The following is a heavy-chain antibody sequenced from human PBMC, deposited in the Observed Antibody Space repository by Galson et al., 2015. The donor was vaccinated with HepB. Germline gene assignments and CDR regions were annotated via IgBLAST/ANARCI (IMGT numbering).Heavy chain of an antibody. J-gene: IGHJ3*02. CDR1: GGSFSGYY. CDR3: ARDQYDILTGYYADAFDI. V-gene: IGHV4-34*01. Sequence: ETLSLTCAVYGGSFSGYYWSWIRQPPGKGLEWIGEINHSGSTNYNPSLKSRVTISVDTSKNQFSLKLSSVTAADTAVYYCARDQYDILTGYYADAFDIWGQGTMVTVSS. D-gene: IGHD3-9*01. CDR2: INHSGST.